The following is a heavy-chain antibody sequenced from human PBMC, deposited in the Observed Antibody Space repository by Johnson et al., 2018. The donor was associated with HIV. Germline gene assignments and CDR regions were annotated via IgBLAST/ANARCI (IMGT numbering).Heavy chain of an antibody. CDR1: GFTVSSNY. V-gene: IGHV3-7*01. CDR2: IKQDGRDT. Sequence: VQLVESGGGLIQPGGSLRLSCAASGFTVSSNYMSWVRQAPGRGLEWVANIKQDGRDTYYLDSVQVRITLSRDNAKNSLYLQMNSLIAEDTAVYYCAKDLPPNSSWYGAPDAFDIWGQGTMVTVSS. CDR3: AKDLPPNSSWYGAPDAFDI. D-gene: IGHD6-13*01. J-gene: IGHJ3*02.